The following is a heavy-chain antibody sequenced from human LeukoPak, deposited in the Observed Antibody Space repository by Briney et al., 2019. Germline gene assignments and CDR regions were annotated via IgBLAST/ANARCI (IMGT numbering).Heavy chain of an antibody. CDR3: AGDSSGWSSGYYFDY. D-gene: IGHD6-19*01. J-gene: IGHJ4*02. CDR1: GGSISSYY. Sequence: PSETLSLTCTVSGGSISSYYWSWIRQPAGKGLEWIGRIYTSGSTNYNPSLKSRVTMSVDTSKNQFPLKLSSVTAADTAVYYCAGDSSGWSSGYYFDYWGQGTLVTVSS. CDR2: IYTSGST. V-gene: IGHV4-4*07.